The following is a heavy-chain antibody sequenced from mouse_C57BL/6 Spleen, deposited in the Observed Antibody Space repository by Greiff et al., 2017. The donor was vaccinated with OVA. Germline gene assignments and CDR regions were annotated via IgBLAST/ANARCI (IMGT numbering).Heavy chain of an antibody. CDR3: ARSYYSNYEGYFDY. D-gene: IGHD2-5*01. V-gene: IGHV1-4*01. CDR2: INPSSGYT. J-gene: IGHJ2*01. Sequence: QVQLKESGAELARPGASVKMSCKASGYTFTSYTMHWVKQRPGQGLEWIGYINPSSGYTKYNQKFKDKATLTADKSSSTAYMQLSSLTSEDSAVYYCARSYYSNYEGYFDYWGQGTTLTVSS. CDR1: GYTFTSYT.